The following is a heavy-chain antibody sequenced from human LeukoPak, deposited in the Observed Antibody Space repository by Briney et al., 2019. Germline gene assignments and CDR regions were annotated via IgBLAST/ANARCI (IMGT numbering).Heavy chain of an antibody. CDR2: IIPILGIA. V-gene: IGHV1-69*04. CDR3: ARDDDLEWLFDY. Sequence: ASGEVSCKASGGTFSSYTISWVRQAPGQGLEWMGRIIPILGIANYAQKFQGRVTITADKSTSTAYMELSSLRSEDTAVYYCARDDDLEWLFDYWGQGTLVTVSS. J-gene: IGHJ4*02. D-gene: IGHD3-3*01. CDR1: GGTFSSYT.